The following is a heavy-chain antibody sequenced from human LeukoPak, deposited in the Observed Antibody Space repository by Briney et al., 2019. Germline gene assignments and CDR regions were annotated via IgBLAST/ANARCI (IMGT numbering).Heavy chain of an antibody. V-gene: IGHV3-21*01. Sequence: GGSLRLSCAASGFTFSSYEMNWVRQAPGKGLEWVSSISGSSSYIDYADSVKGRSTISRDNARNSLYLQMNSLRAEDTAAYYCARSQGSFDYWGQGTLVTVSS. CDR3: ARSQGSFDY. J-gene: IGHJ4*02. D-gene: IGHD2-15*01. CDR1: GFTFSSYE. CDR2: ISGSSSYI.